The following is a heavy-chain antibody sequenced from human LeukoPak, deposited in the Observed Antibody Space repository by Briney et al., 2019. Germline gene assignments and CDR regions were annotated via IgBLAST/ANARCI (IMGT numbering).Heavy chain of an antibody. J-gene: IGHJ3*02. CDR1: GFTFSDYY. D-gene: IGHD2-15*01. CDR2: ISSSGSTI. V-gene: IGHV3-11*01. Sequence: PGGSLRLSCAASGFTFSDYYMSWIRQAPGKGLEWVSYISSSGSTIYYADSVKGRFTISRDNAKNSLYLQMNSLRAEDTAVYYCARAMLTCSGGSCYSDAFDIWGQGTMVTVSS. CDR3: ARAMLTCSGGSCYSDAFDI.